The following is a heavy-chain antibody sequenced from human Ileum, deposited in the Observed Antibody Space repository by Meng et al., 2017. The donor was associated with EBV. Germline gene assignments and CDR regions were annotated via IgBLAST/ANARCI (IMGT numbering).Heavy chain of an antibody. J-gene: IGHJ4*02. CDR3: ARGGWSLDY. CDR2: IYYSGST. D-gene: IGHD2-15*01. CDR1: GGSISSYS. V-gene: IGHV4-59*08. Sequence: HVQLQESGPGLVKPSATLSLTCTVSGGSISSYSWSWIRQPPGKGLEWIGYIYYSGSTNYNPSLKSRVTISVDTSKNQFSLNLSSVTAADTAVYYCARGGWSLDYWGQGTLVTVSS.